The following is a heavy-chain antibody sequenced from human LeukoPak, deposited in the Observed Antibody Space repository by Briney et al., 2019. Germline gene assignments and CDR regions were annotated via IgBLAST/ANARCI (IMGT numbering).Heavy chain of an antibody. J-gene: IGHJ6*02. CDR3: ARDLPPSDYGDYLLQSGGMDV. CDR1: GGTFSSYA. Sequence: ASVKVSCTASGGTFSSYAISWVRQAPGQGLEWMGGIIPIFGTANYAQKFQGRVTITADESTSTAYMELSSLRSEDTAAYYCARDLPPSDYGDYLLQSGGMDVWGQGTTVTVSS. D-gene: IGHD4-17*01. CDR2: IIPIFGTA. V-gene: IGHV1-69*13.